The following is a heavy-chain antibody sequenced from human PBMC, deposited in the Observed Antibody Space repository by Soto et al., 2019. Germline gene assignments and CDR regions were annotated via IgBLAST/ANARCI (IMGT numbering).Heavy chain of an antibody. J-gene: IGHJ5*02. Sequence: SETLSLTCTVSGGSISSGDYYWSWIRQPPGKGLEWIGYIYYSGSTYYNPSLKSRVTISVDTSKNQFSLKLSSVTAADTAVYYCARDQRYCISTSCYENNWFDPWGQGTLVTVS. D-gene: IGHD2-2*01. CDR1: GGSISSGDYY. CDR2: IYYSGST. CDR3: ARDQRYCISTSCYENNWFDP. V-gene: IGHV4-30-4*01.